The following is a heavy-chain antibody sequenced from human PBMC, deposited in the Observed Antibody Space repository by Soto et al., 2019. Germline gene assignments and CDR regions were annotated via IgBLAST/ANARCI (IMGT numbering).Heavy chain of an antibody. J-gene: IGHJ6*02. CDR1: GYTFTGYY. CDR3: ARGQHGRYFDWFPSVDYYYGMDV. V-gene: IGHV1-2*04. D-gene: IGHD3-9*01. Sequence: QVQLVQSGAEVKKPGASVKVSCKASGYTFTGYYMHWVRQAPGQGLEWMGWINPNSGGTNYAQKFQGWVTMSRDTSISTAYMELSRLRSDDTAVYYCARGQHGRYFDWFPSVDYYYGMDVWGQGTTVTVSS. CDR2: INPNSGGT.